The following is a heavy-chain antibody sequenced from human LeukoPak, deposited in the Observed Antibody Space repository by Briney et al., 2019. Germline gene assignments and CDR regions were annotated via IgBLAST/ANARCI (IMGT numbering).Heavy chain of an antibody. CDR3: AKVGSGWYGVDY. CDR2: IRYDGTNQ. V-gene: IGHV3-30*02. Sequence: GGSLRLSCAAPGLIFSGYGMHWVRQAPGKGLEWVAFIRYDGTNQYYADSVKGRFTISRDNSKNTLYLQMNSLRAEDTAVYYCAKVGSGWYGVDYWGQGTLVTVSS. CDR1: GLIFSGYG. J-gene: IGHJ4*02. D-gene: IGHD6-19*01.